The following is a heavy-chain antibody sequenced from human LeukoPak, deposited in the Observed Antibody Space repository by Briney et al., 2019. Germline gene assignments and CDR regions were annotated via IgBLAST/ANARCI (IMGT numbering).Heavy chain of an antibody. Sequence: GGSLRLSCAASGFTFSSYSMNWVRQAPGKGLEWVSSISSSSTYIYYADSVKGRFTISRDNSKNTLYLQMNSLRAEDTAVYYCAKDSYGTQLWLRPLDWGQGTLVTVSS. CDR3: AKDSYGTQLWLRPLD. CDR1: GFTFSSYS. CDR2: ISSSSTYI. D-gene: IGHD5-18*01. J-gene: IGHJ4*02. V-gene: IGHV3-21*04.